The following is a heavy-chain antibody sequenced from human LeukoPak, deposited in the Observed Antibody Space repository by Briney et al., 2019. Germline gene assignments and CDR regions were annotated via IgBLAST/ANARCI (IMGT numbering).Heavy chain of an antibody. J-gene: IGHJ4*02. D-gene: IGHD6-19*01. V-gene: IGHV3-23*01. Sequence: PGGSLRLSCEFTFSDYAVSWVRQAPGKGLEWVSTISGRGDTTYYAGSVRGRFPVSRDNSKNTVFLQMNSLRAEDTAVYYCAKDLGSGWIPDYWGQGTLVTVSS. CDR3: AKDLGSGWIPDY. CDR2: ISGRGDTT. CDR1: TFSDYA.